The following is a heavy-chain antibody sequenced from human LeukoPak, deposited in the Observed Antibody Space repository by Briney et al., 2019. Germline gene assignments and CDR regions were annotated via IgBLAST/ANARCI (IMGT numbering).Heavy chain of an antibody. V-gene: IGHV3-30*02. Sequence: GGSLRLSCAASGFTFSSYGMHWVRQAPGKGLEWVAFIRYDGSNKYYADSVKGRFTISRDNSKNTLYLQMNSLRAEDTAVYYCAKDALGYSHGYYYYYYMDVWGKGTTVTISS. CDR2: IRYDGSNK. D-gene: IGHD5-18*01. J-gene: IGHJ6*03. CDR3: AKDALGYSHGYYYYYYMDV. CDR1: GFTFSSYG.